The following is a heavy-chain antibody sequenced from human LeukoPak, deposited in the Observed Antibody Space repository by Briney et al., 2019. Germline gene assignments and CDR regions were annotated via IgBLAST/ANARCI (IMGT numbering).Heavy chain of an antibody. CDR3: ARVLNCSSTSCYPNWFDP. J-gene: IGHJ5*02. Sequence: SETLSLTCTVSGYSISTGYYWDWIWPPPGKGLEWIGTFYHGGSTYYNPSLKSRVTISVDTSKNQFSLKLSSVTAADTAVYYCARVLNCSSTSCYPNWFDPWGQGTLVTVSS. D-gene: IGHD2-2*01. CDR1: GYSISTGYY. V-gene: IGHV4-38-2*02. CDR2: FYHGGST.